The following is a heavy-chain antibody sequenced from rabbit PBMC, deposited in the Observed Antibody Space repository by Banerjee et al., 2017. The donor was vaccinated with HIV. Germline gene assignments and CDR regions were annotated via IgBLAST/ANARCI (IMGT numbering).Heavy chain of an antibody. D-gene: IGHD8-1*01. CDR3: ARDPYVVSSYDFNL. Sequence: QEQLVESGGGLVQPGGSLTLTCTASGFSFSSSYWICWVRQAPGKGLEWTGCIYTGGSNDTRYANWAKGRFTISTTSSTTVALQMTSLTAADTATYFCARDPYVVSSYDFNLWGPGTLVTVS. J-gene: IGHJ4*01. CDR2: IYTGGSNDT. CDR1: GFSFSSSYW. V-gene: IGHV1S45*01.